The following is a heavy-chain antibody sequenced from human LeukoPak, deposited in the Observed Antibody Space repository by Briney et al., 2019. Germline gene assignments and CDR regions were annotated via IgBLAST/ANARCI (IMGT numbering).Heavy chain of an antibody. Sequence: PGGSLRLSCAASGFTFRNYWMSWVRQAPGTGLEWVANIKQDGSDRNYVTSVRGRFTISRDNAKNTLYLQMNSLRAEDTAVYYCARVDGDYGFDYWGQGTLVTVSS. CDR3: ARVDGDYGFDY. D-gene: IGHD4-17*01. CDR1: GFTFRNYW. CDR2: IKQDGSDR. J-gene: IGHJ4*02. V-gene: IGHV3-7*01.